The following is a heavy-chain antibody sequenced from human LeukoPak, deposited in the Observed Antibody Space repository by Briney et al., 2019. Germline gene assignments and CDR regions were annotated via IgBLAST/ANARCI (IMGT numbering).Heavy chain of an antibody. Sequence: PGGSLRLSCAASGFTFSRDSMNWVRQAPGKGLEWVSYINGGGSPIYYADSVRGRFTISRDNAKNSLYLQMSSPRAEDTAVYYCVRSSDMTGDLHDAFDIWGRGTLVTVSS. V-gene: IGHV3-48*04. D-gene: IGHD7-27*01. CDR3: VRSSDMTGDLHDAFDI. J-gene: IGHJ3*02. CDR1: GFTFSRDS. CDR2: INGGGSPI.